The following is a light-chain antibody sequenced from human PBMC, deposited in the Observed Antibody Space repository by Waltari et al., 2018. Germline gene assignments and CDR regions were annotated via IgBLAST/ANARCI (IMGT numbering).Light chain of an antibody. CDR3: QKYNSAPWT. J-gene: IGKJ1*01. CDR1: QGINHF. V-gene: IGKV1-27*01. CDR2: AAS. Sequence: DIQMTQSPSSLSASVGDRVTITCRPRQGINHFLAWYQQKPGKVPKLLIYAASTLEAGVPCRCSGSGYGTDFTLTISSLQPEDVATYYCQKYNSAPWTFGQGTKVEIK.